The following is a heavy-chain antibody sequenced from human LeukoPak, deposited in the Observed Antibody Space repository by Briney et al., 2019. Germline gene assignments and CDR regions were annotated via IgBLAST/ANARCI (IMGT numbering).Heavy chain of an antibody. Sequence: TGGSLRLSCEASGFTFSSYWMQWVRQAPGKGLVWVSRILSDGSSTTTYADSVKGRFTISRDNAKNTLYLQMNSLRAEDTAVYYCARDHAALRYYFDYWGQGTLITVSS. J-gene: IGHJ4*02. V-gene: IGHV3-74*01. CDR3: ARDHAALRYYFDY. CDR1: GFTFSSYW. D-gene: IGHD1-14*01. CDR2: ILSDGSSTT.